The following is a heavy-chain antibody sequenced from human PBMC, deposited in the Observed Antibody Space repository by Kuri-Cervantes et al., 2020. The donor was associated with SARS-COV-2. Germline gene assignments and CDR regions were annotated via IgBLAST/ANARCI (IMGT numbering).Heavy chain of an antibody. J-gene: IGHJ4*02. D-gene: IGHD7-27*01. CDR2: IYYSGST. CDR1: GGSLSLHY. V-gene: IGHV4-30-4*08. Sequence: SETLSLTCTVSGGSLSLHYWSWIRQPPGKGLERIGYIYYSGSTYYNPSLKSRVTISVDTSKNQFSLKLSSVTAADTAVYYCARARPSPGLGIFDYWGQGTLVTVSS. CDR3: ARARPSPGLGIFDY.